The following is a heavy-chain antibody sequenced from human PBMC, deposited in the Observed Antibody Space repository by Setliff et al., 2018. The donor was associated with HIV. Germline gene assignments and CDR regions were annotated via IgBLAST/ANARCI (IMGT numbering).Heavy chain of an antibody. Sequence: PSETLSLTCAVYGGSFSGYYWSWIRQPPGKGLEWIGEINHSGSTNYNPSLRSRVTISVDTSKNQFSLKLSSVTAADTAVYYCARPTDPGYCSGGSCSLDIWGQGTVVTVSS. CDR3: ARPTDPGYCSGGSCSLDI. CDR2: INHSGST. D-gene: IGHD2-15*01. J-gene: IGHJ3*02. V-gene: IGHV4-34*01. CDR1: GGSFSGYY.